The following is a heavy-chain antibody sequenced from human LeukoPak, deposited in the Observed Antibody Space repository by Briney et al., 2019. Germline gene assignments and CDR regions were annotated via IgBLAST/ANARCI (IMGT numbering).Heavy chain of an antibody. CDR3: ARFNDWLQLRGFDY. D-gene: IGHD3-9*01. J-gene: IGHJ4*02. CDR1: GFSFSTYE. Sequence: PGGSLRLSCAASGFSFSTYEMSWVRQAPGKGLEWVSYISSSGGTKYYADSVKGRFSISRDNAKNSLYLQMNSLRAEDTAVYYCARFNDWLQLRGFDYWGQGTLVTVSS. CDR2: ISSSGGTK. V-gene: IGHV3-48*03.